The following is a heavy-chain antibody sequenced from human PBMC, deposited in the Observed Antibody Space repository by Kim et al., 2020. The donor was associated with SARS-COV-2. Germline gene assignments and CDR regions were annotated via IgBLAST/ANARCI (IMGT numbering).Heavy chain of an antibody. J-gene: IGHJ4*02. CDR2: IYYSGSSGSSGST. D-gene: IGHD3-10*02. CDR1: GGSINSFSYY. V-gene: IGHV4-39*01. CDR3: GTLLSAASATYVRY. Sequence: SETLSLTCTVSGGSINSFSYYWGWIRQPPGKGLEWIGCIYYSGSSGSSGSTYYNPSLKSRLAISVDTPKNQFSLKLGSVSVADTALYYCGTLLSAASATYVRYWGQGTLVTVSS.